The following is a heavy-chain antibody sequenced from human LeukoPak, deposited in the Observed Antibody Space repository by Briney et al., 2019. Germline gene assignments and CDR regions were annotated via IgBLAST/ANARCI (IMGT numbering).Heavy chain of an antibody. D-gene: IGHD2-2*01. Sequence: GGSLRLSCAASGFTFSSYAMSWVRQAPGKGLEWVSAFSGSGGSTFYADSVKGRFTISRDNSRNTLYLQINSLRAEDTAVYYCALGCSINCYWSMDYWGQGTLVTVSS. V-gene: IGHV3-23*01. CDR1: GFTFSSYA. CDR3: ALGCSINCYWSMDY. J-gene: IGHJ4*02. CDR2: FSGSGGST.